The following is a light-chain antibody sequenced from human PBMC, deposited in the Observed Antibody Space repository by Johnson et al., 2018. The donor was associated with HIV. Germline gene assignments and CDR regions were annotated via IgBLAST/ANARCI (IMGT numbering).Light chain of an antibody. CDR1: SSNIGNNY. CDR2: DDI. J-gene: IGLJ1*01. CDR3: GTGDRRLIAYV. V-gene: IGLV1-51*01. Sequence: QSVLTQPPSVSAAPGQKVTISCSGSSSNIGNNYVSWYQHLPGTAPRLLIYDDIKRPSGIPDRFSGSKSGTSATLGLTGLQTGDEADYYCGTGDRRLIAYVFGTGTKVTVL.